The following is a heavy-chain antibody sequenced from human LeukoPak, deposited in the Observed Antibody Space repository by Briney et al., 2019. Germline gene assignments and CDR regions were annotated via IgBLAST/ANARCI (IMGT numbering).Heavy chain of an antibody. Sequence: PGGSLRLSCAASGFTFSTSAMHWVREPPGKGLVCVAVISYDGTNKYYVDSVKGRFTISRDNSKNTLYLQINSLRPEDTAVYYCAKDDSSGYPLDCWGQGTLVTVSS. J-gene: IGHJ4*02. CDR1: GFTFSTSA. CDR2: ISYDGTNK. V-gene: IGHV3-30*18. CDR3: AKDDSSGYPLDC. D-gene: IGHD3-22*01.